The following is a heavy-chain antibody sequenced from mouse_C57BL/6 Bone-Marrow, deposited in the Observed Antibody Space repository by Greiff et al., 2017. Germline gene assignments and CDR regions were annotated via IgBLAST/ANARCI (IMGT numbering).Heavy chain of an antibody. Sequence: EVKLMESGGGLVQPGGSLKLSCAASGFTFSDYYMYWVRQTPEKRLEWVAYISNGGGSTYYPDTVKGRFTISRDNAKITLYLQMSRLKSEDTARYYCARHGRDGLAWFAYWGQGTLVTVSA. CDR3: ARHGRDGLAWFAY. CDR1: GFTFSDYY. D-gene: IGHD2-3*01. J-gene: IGHJ3*01. V-gene: IGHV5-12*01. CDR2: ISNGGGST.